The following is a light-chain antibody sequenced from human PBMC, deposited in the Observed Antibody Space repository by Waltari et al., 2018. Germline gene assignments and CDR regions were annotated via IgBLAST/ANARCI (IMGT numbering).Light chain of an antibody. J-gene: IGLJ3*02. CDR3: AAWDASLNAPGV. CDR2: SSS. V-gene: IGLV1-44*01. Sequence: QSVLTQPPSASGTPGQTVTISCSGGNSNIGTNAVYWYQQLPGTAPKLLSCSSSKRPSGVPRRCSGSKTGTSAALAISGLQSQDEADYYCAAWDASLNAPGVFGGGTKLTVL. CDR1: NSNIGTNA.